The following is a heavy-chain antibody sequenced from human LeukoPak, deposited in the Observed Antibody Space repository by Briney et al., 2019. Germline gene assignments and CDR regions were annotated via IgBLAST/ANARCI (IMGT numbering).Heavy chain of an antibody. CDR2: IYSDGRT. V-gene: IGHV4-59*12. CDR1: GASISPNY. Sequence: SETLSLTCTVSGASISPNYWSWIRQFPGKGLEWIGFIYSDGRTEYSPSLKSRVTISVDTSKNQFSLKLSSVTAADTAVYYCARGVVVPYNWFDPWGQGTLVTVSS. D-gene: IGHD2-15*01. J-gene: IGHJ5*02. CDR3: ARGVVVPYNWFDP.